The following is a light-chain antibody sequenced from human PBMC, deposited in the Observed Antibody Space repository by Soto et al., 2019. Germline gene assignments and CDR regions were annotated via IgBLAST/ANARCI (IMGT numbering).Light chain of an antibody. J-gene: IGKJ1*01. V-gene: IGKV3-20*01. CDR3: QQYGSSGT. CDR2: GAS. CDR1: QSLTNDY. Sequence: PGEIATLSCRASQSLTNDYLAWYQQKPGQAPRLLIFGASSRATGIPDRFSGSGSGTDFTLTISRLEPEDFAVYYCQQYGSSGTFGQGTKVDIK.